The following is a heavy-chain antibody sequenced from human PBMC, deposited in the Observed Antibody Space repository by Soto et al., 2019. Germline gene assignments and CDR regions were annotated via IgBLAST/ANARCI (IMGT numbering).Heavy chain of an antibody. CDR1: GGTFSSYS. V-gene: IGHV1-69*06. D-gene: IGHD3-22*01. J-gene: IGHJ5*02. CDR3: ATDSSGYFNWFDP. CDR2: IIPIFGTA. Sequence: ASVKVSCKSSGGTFSSYSISWVRQAPGQGLEWMGGIIPIFGTANYAQKFQGRVTITADKSTSTAYMELSSLRSEDTAVYYCATDSSGYFNWFDPWGQGTLVTVSS.